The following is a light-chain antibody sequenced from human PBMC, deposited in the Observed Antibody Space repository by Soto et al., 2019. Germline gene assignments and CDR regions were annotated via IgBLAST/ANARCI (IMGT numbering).Light chain of an antibody. CDR3: QQYGSSGT. CDR2: GAS. V-gene: IGKV3-20*01. J-gene: IGKJ1*01. Sequence: IVMTQSPATLSVSPGERVTLSCRASQGLSSNLAWYHQKPGQAPRLLIYGASNRATGIPDRFSGSGSGTDFTLTISRLEPEDFAVYYCQQYGSSGTFGQGTKVDIK. CDR1: QGLSSN.